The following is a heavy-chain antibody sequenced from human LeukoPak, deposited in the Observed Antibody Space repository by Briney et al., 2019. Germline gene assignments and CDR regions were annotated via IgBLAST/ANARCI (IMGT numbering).Heavy chain of an antibody. D-gene: IGHD3-22*01. Sequence: ASVKVSCKASGYTFTGYYMQWVRQAPGQGLEWMGLINPSGGNTSYAQKFQGRVTMTRDMSTSTVYMELSSLRSEDTAVYYCARDQGYDSSGYYYYQFDYWGQGTLVTVSS. V-gene: IGHV1-46*01. CDR3: ARDQGYDSSGYYYYQFDY. J-gene: IGHJ4*02. CDR1: GYTFTGYY. CDR2: INPSGGNT.